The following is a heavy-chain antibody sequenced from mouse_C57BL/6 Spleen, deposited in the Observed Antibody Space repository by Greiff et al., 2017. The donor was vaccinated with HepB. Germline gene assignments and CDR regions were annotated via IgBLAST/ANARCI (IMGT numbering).Heavy chain of an antibody. J-gene: IGHJ2*01. CDR1: GYAFTNYL. D-gene: IGHD1-1*01. CDR2: INPGSGGT. V-gene: IGHV1-54*01. CDR3: ARSRITTVVPFDY. Sequence: QVQLQQSGAELVRPGTSVKVSCKASGYAFTNYLIEWVKQRPGQGLEWIGVINPGSGGTNYNEKFKGKATLTADKSSSTAYMQLSSLTSEDSAVCFCARSRITTVVPFDYWGQGTTLTVSS.